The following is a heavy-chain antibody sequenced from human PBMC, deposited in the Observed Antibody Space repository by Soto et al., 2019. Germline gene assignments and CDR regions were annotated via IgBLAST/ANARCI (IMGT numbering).Heavy chain of an antibody. Sequence: GGSLRLSCAASGFTFSSYAMSWVRQAPGKGLEWVSAISGSGGSTYYADSVKGRFTISRDKSKNTLYLQMNSLRAEDTALYSCANGFSSSVYSGYDRVPSFDYWGQGTLVTVSS. CDR2: ISGSGGST. CDR1: GFTFSSYA. J-gene: IGHJ4*02. D-gene: IGHD5-12*01. V-gene: IGHV3-23*01. CDR3: ANGFSSSVYSGYDRVPSFDY.